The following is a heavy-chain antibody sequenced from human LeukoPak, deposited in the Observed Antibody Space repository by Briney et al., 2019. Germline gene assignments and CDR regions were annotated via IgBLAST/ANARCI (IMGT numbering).Heavy chain of an antibody. D-gene: IGHD4-17*01. J-gene: IGHJ4*02. Sequence: GGSLRLSCAAPGFTFSSYVMNWVRQAPGKGLEWVSYISSSGSTIYYADSVKGRFTISRDNAKNSLYLQMNSLRAEDTAVYYCATLSVTYYFDYWGQGTLVTVSS. V-gene: IGHV3-48*03. CDR2: ISSSGSTI. CDR3: ATLSVTYYFDY. CDR1: GFTFSSYV.